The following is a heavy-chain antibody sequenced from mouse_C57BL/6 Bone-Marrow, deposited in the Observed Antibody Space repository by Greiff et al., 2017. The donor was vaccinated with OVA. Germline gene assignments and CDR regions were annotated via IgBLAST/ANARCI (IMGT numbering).Heavy chain of an antibody. CDR1: GYTFTSYG. Sequence: QVQLKESGAELARPGASVKLSCKASGYTFTSYGISWVKQRTGQGLEWIGEIYPRSGNTYYNEKFKGKATLTADKSSSTAYMELRSLTSEDSAVYFCATPHYGSRGDYAMDYWGQGTSVTVSS. D-gene: IGHD1-1*01. CDR3: ATPHYGSRGDYAMDY. CDR2: IYPRSGNT. V-gene: IGHV1-81*01. J-gene: IGHJ4*01.